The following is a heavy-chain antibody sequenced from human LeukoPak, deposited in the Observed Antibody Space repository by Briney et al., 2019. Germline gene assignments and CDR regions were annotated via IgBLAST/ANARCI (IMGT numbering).Heavy chain of an antibody. V-gene: IGHV4-59*08. CDR2: IYYSGST. Sequence: SETLSLTCTVSGGSISSYYWSWIRQPPGKGLEWIGYIYYSGSTNYNPSLKSRVTISVDTSKNQFSLNLSSVTAADTAVYYCAAPSVASARFDYWGQGTLVTVSS. D-gene: IGHD6-6*01. J-gene: IGHJ4*02. CDR1: GGSISSYY. CDR3: AAPSVASARFDY.